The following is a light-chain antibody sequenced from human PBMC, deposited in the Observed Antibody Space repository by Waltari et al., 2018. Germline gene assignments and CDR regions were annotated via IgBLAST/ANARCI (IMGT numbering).Light chain of an antibody. J-gene: IGKJ1*01. CDR2: GAS. CDR3: QQYSSWPLWT. CDR1: QSVDSN. V-gene: IGKV3-15*01. Sequence: EIVMTQSPAPLSVSPGDEATLSCRASQSVDSNLAWYQQKPGQAPTLIIFGASGRATGVPARFSGSGSGTEYTLTIGSLQSEDSAVYYCQQYSSWPLWTFGQGTKVEIK.